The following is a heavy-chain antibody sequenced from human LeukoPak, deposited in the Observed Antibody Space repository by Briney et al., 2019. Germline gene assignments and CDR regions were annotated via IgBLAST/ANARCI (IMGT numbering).Heavy chain of an antibody. CDR1: GGSMSSSSYYYY. V-gene: IGHV4-39*01. Sequence: SETLSPTCSVSGGSMSSSSYYYYWGWIRRPPGKGLEWIGSLFNSVSTYSNPSLKSRLTMSIDTSRNQFSMRLTSVTAADTAVYYCARNNSMVRGALDYWGQGILVTVSS. CDR2: LFNSVST. D-gene: IGHD3-10*01. CDR3: ARNNSMVRGALDY. J-gene: IGHJ4*01.